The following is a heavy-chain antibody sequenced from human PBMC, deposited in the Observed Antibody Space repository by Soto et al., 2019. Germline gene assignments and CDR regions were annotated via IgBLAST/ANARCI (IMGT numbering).Heavy chain of an antibody. V-gene: IGHV3-15*07. CDR1: GFTVGNAG. CDR3: VSGVY. Sequence: EVQVVESGGGLVKPGGSLRLPCAASGFTVGNAGITWVRQAPGKGLEWVGRIKSKSEGGTTDYAAPVKGRFTISRDDSKNTVYVQMNSLKTEDTALYYCVSGVYWGQGTLVTVSS. D-gene: IGHD3-10*01. J-gene: IGHJ4*02. CDR2: IKSKSEGGTT.